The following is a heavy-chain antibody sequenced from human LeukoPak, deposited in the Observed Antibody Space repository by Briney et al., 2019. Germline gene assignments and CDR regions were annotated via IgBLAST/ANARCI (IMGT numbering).Heavy chain of an antibody. CDR1: SNYE. D-gene: IGHD2-15*01. CDR3: ASGGLYCSGGSCYSGYYFDY. V-gene: IGHV4-39*07. CDR2: GFYSGSA. Sequence: SNYEMNGVRQAPGKGLGWVGRGFYSGSAYSNPSLKSRATISVDTSKNTFSLKLSSVTAADRAVYYCASGGLYCSGGSCYSGYYFDYWGQGTLVTVSS. J-gene: IGHJ4*02.